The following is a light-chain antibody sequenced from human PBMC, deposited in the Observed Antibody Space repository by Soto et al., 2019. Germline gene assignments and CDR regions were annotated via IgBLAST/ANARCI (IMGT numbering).Light chain of an antibody. CDR2: SNN. J-gene: IGLJ1*01. V-gene: IGLV1-44*01. CDR1: SSNIGSNP. Sequence: QSALTQPPSASGTPGQSVTISCSGSSSNIGSNPVNWSQQLPGTAPKLLIYSNNRRPSGVPDRFSGSKSDTSASLAISGLQSEDEGDYYCAAWDDSLNVYVFGTGSKVTVL. CDR3: AAWDDSLNVYV.